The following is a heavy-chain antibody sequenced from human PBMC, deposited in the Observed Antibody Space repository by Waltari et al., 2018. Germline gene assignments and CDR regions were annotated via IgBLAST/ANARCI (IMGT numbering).Heavy chain of an antibody. CDR1: GFTFSSYG. CDR3: ARVGVSNKYSSGWYAMGY. D-gene: IGHD6-19*01. CDR2: IWYDGSNK. V-gene: IGHV3-33*01. J-gene: IGHJ4*02. Sequence: GVVQPGRSLRLSCAASGFTFSSYGMHWVRQAPGKGLEWVAVIWYDGSNKYYADSVKGRFTISRDNSKNTLYLQMNSLRAEDTAVYYCARVGVSNKYSSGWYAMGYWGQGTLVTVSS.